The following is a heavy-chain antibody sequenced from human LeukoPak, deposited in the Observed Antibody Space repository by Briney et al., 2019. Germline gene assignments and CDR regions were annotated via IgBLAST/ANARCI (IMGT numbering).Heavy chain of an antibody. V-gene: IGHV4-38-2*02. CDR1: GYSISSGYY. J-gene: IGHJ5*02. CDR3: ARLGYCSSTSCYRSWFDP. D-gene: IGHD2-2*01. CDR2: IYHSGST. Sequence: PSETLSLTCTVSGYSISSGYYWGWIRQPPGKGLEWSGSIYHSGSTYYNPSLKSRVTISVDTSKNQFSLKLSSVTAADTAVYYCARLGYCSSTSCYRSWFDPWGQGTLVTVTS.